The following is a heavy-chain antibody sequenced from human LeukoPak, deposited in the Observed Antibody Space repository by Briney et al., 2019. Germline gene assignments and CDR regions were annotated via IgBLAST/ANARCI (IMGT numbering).Heavy chain of an antibody. CDR2: IYYNGST. D-gene: IGHD2-2*01. J-gene: IGHJ4*02. CDR3: ARGYCSSTSCYTFDY. V-gene: IGHV4-59*01. Sequence: SETLSLTCAVYGGSFSGYYWSWIRQPPGKGLEWIGNIYYNGSTNYNPSLKSRVTISIDTSKNQFSLKLSSVTAADTAVYYCARGYCSSTSCYTFDYWGQGTLVTVSS. CDR1: GGSFSGYY.